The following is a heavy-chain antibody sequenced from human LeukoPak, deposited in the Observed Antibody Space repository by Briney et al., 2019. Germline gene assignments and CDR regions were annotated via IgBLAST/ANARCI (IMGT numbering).Heavy chain of an antibody. CDR2: IIPIFGTA. CDR3: AREGRIVGLSSPFDY. V-gene: IGHV1-69*06. D-gene: IGHD1-26*01. CDR1: GGTFSSYA. J-gene: IGHJ4*02. Sequence: SVKVSCKASGGTFSSYAISWVRQAPGQGLEWMGGIIPIFGTANYAQKFQGRVTITADKSTSTAYMELSSLRSEDTAVYYCAREGRIVGLSSPFDYRGQGTLVTVSS.